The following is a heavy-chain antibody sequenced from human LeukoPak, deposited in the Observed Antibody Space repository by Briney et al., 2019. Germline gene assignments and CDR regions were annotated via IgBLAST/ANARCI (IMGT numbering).Heavy chain of an antibody. D-gene: IGHD6-19*01. V-gene: IGHV3-30*04. CDR2: ISYDGSNK. CDR1: GCTFSRYA. J-gene: IGHJ4*02. Sequence: GGSLRLSCAASGCTFSRYAMHWVRQGPGKGLEWVAAISYDGSNKKYADSVKGRFTISRDNSKNTLYLQMNSLRAEDTAVYYCARGVRIAVAGNIDYWGQGTLVTVSS. CDR3: ARGVRIAVAGNIDY.